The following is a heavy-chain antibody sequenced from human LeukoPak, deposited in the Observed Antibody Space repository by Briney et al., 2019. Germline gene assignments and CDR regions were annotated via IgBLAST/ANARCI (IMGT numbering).Heavy chain of an antibody. CDR2: MNPNSGNT. CDR3: ARGTRGDILTGYSLGY. V-gene: IGHV1-8*02. CDR1: GYTYTSYD. J-gene: IGHJ4*02. D-gene: IGHD3-9*01. Sequence: ASVKVSCKASGYTYTSYDINWVRQATGQGLEWMGWMNPNSGNTGYAQKFQGRVTMTRNTSISTAYMELSSLRSEDTAVYYCARGTRGDILTGYSLGYWGQGTLVTVSS.